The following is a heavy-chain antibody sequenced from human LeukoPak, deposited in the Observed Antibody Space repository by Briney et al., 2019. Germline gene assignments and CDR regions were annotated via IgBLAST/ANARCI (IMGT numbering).Heavy chain of an antibody. J-gene: IGHJ4*02. CDR3: ARDYRKIAVRREFDY. Sequence: TGGSLRLSCAASGFTFSSYSMNWVRQAPGKGLEWVSSISSSSSYIYYADSVKGRFTISRDNAKNSLYLQMNSLRGEDTAVYYCARDYRKIAVRREFDYWGQGTLVTVSS. D-gene: IGHD6-6*01. CDR1: GFTFSSYS. CDR2: ISSSSSYI. V-gene: IGHV3-21*01.